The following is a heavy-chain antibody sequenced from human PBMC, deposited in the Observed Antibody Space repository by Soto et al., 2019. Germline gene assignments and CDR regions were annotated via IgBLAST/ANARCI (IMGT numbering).Heavy chain of an antibody. CDR2: IIPIFGTA. Sequence: QVQLVQSGAEVKKPGSSVKVSCKASGGTFSSYAISWVRQAPGQGLEWMGGIIPIFGTANYAQKFQGRVTITADESTSTAYMELSSLRSEDTAVYYCAREGAGGPQAGAGELLYYYYGMDVWGQGTTVTVSS. J-gene: IGHJ6*02. D-gene: IGHD3-10*01. V-gene: IGHV1-69*01. CDR3: AREGAGGPQAGAGELLYYYYGMDV. CDR1: GGTFSSYA.